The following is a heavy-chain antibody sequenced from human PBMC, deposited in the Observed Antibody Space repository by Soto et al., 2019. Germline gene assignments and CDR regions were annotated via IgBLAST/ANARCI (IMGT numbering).Heavy chain of an antibody. J-gene: IGHJ4*02. CDR2: IYSGGYT. CDR3: AAQPGGGGY. CDR1: GFTVSNNY. Sequence: EVQLVESGGGLIQPGGSLRLSCAVSGFTVSNNYMSWVRQAPGKGLEGVSVIYSGGYTAYGDSVKGRFTISRDNSKNTLYLQMKHRGARDPGGYYWAAQPGGGGYWGQGTLVTVSS. D-gene: IGHD3-10*01. V-gene: IGHV3-53*01.